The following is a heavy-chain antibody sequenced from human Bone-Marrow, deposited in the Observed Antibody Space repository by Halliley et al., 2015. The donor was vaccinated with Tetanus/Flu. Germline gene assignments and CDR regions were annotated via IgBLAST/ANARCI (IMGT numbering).Heavy chain of an antibody. CDR1: GYNFNSNW. J-gene: IGHJ5*02. CDR3: ARSSSEYQLLFWFDP. V-gene: IGHV5-51*03. Sequence: QLVQSGAEAKKPGESLTISCKGSGYNFNSNWIGWVRQMPGKGLEWMGIIYPGDSDARYSPSFKGQVTISVDKSISTAYLQWSSLKSSDTAMYYCARSSSEYQLLFWFDPWGQGTLVTVTS. CDR2: IYPGDSDA. D-gene: IGHD2-2*01.